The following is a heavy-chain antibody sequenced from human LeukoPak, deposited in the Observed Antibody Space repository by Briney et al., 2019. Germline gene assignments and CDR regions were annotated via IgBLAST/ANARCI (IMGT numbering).Heavy chain of an antibody. CDR1: GYSISSGYY. CDR3: ARVHAVVVVALDY. CDR2: IYHSGST. J-gene: IGHJ4*02. V-gene: IGHV4-38-2*02. D-gene: IGHD2-15*01. Sequence: PSETLSLTCTVSGYSISSGYYWGWIRQPPGKGLEWIGSIYHSGSTYYNPSLKSRVTISVDTSKNQFSLKLSSVTAADTAVYYCARVHAVVVVALDYWGQGTLVTVSS.